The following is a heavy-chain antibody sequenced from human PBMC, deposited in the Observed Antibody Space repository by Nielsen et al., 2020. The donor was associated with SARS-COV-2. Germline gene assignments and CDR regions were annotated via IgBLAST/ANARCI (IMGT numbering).Heavy chain of an antibody. D-gene: IGHD6-13*01. CDR1: EFTFSSYD. CDR3: ARGDSSSWYYWFDP. Sequence: GGSLRLSCAASEFTFSSYDMHWVRQATGKGLEWVSAIGTAGDPYYPGSVKGRFTISRENAKNSLYLQMNSLRAGDTAVYYCARGDSSSWYYWFDPWGQGTLVTVSS. V-gene: IGHV3-13*04. CDR2: IGTAGDP. J-gene: IGHJ5*02.